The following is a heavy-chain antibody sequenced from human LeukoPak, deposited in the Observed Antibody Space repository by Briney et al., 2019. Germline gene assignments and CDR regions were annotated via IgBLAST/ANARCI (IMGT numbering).Heavy chain of an antibody. CDR2: ISSSSSYI. Sequence: GGSLRLSCAASGFTFSSYSMNWVRQAPGKVLEWVSSISSSSSYIYYADSAKGRFTISRDNAKNSLYLQMNSLRAEDTAVYYCARGRYGSHDAFDIWGQGTMVTVSS. J-gene: IGHJ3*02. D-gene: IGHD3-16*01. CDR3: ARGRYGSHDAFDI. CDR1: GFTFSSYS. V-gene: IGHV3-21*01.